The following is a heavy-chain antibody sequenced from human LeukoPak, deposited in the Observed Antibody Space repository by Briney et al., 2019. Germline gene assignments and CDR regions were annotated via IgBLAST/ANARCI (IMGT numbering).Heavy chain of an antibody. V-gene: IGHV4-61*08. CDR3: ARFYGRWGDAFDI. D-gene: IGHD4-17*01. Sequence: SETLSLTCTVSGVSISSGDYYWSWIRQPPGKGLEWIGYIYYSGSTNYNPSLKSRVSISVDTSKNQFSLKLSSVTAADTAVYYCARFYGRWGDAFDIWGQGTMVTVSS. CDR2: IYYSGST. CDR1: GVSISSGDYY. J-gene: IGHJ3*02.